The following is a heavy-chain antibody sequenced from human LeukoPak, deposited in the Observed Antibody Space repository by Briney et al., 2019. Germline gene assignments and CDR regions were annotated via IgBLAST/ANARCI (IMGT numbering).Heavy chain of an antibody. CDR2: IKSKSDGGTT. Sequence: GGPLRLSCAASGFTFSNAWMTWVRQAPGKGLEWVGRIKSKSDGGTTDYAEPVKGRFTISRDDSKNTLYLQMTSLKTEDTAVYYCSTAPSKVDYWGQGTLVTVSS. CDR3: STAPSKVDY. CDR1: GFTFSNAW. J-gene: IGHJ4*02. V-gene: IGHV3-15*01.